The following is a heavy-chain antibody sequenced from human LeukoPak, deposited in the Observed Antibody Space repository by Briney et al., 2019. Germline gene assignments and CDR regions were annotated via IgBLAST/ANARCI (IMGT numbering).Heavy chain of an antibody. J-gene: IGHJ4*02. D-gene: IGHD5-24*01. Sequence: GGALRLSCAASRFIFRSYVMHYLRQAPGKGLEGVAFIRSDGSTEYYADSVKGRFTISRDNSKNTLYLQMNSLRAEDTAVYYCAKDPGDGYNSFDYWGQGTLVSVSS. V-gene: IGHV3-30*02. CDR2: IRSDGSTE. CDR3: AKDPGDGYNSFDY. CDR1: RFIFRSYV.